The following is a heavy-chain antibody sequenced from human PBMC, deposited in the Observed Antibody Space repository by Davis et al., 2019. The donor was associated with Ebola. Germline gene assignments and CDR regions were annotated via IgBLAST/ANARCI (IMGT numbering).Heavy chain of an antibody. CDR3: TRFSSLLGFDP. Sequence: PGGSLRLSCAASGFDFNLYWMHWVRQAPGKGLVWVSRINNDGTNTTYADFVKGRFTISRDNAKNTLYLQMNSLRVEDTAVYYCTRFSSLLGFDPWGQGTLVTVSS. CDR2: INNDGTNT. V-gene: IGHV3-74*01. J-gene: IGHJ5*02. D-gene: IGHD2/OR15-2a*01. CDR1: GFDFNLYW.